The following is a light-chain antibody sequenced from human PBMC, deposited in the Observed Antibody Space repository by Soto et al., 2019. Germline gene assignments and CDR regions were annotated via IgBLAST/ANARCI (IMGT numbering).Light chain of an antibody. Sequence: DIPLTPSPSFLSASVGDRVTITCRASQGISSYLAWYQQKPGKAPKLLIYAASTLQSGVPLRFSGSGSGTSFTLTISSLQPEDFATYYCQQLLSYPITFGQGTRLEIK. J-gene: IGKJ5*01. CDR1: QGISSY. CDR2: AAS. V-gene: IGKV1-9*01. CDR3: QQLLSYPIT.